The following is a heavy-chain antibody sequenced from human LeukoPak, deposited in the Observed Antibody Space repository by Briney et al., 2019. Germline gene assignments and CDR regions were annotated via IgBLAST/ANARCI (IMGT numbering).Heavy chain of an antibody. CDR2: ISAYNGNT. CDR3: ARAGVWYYDSSGSPLDY. D-gene: IGHD3-22*01. Sequence: ASVKVSCKASGYTFTSYGISWVRQAPGQGLEWMGWISAYNGNTNYAQKLQGRVTMTTDTSTSTAYVELRSLRSDDTAVYYCARAGVWYYDSSGSPLDYWGQGTLVTVSS. J-gene: IGHJ4*02. V-gene: IGHV1-18*01. CDR1: GYTFTSYG.